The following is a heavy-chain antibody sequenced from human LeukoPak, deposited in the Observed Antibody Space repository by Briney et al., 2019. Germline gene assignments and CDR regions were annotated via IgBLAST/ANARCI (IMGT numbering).Heavy chain of an antibody. CDR2: IYTSGST. CDR3: ARGNYDILTGYGIDY. V-gene: IGHV4-61*02. Sequence: SGTLSLTCTVSGGSISSGSYYWSWIRQPAGKGLEWIGRIYTSGSTNYNPSLKSRVTISVDTSKNQFSLKLSSVTAADTAVYYCARGNYDILTGYGIDYWGQGTLVTVSS. CDR1: GGSISSGSYY. J-gene: IGHJ4*02. D-gene: IGHD3-9*01.